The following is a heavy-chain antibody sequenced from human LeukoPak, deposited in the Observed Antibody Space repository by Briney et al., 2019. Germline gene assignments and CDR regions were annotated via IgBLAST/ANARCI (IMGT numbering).Heavy chain of an antibody. CDR3: ARHYYYDSSGYYLGNFDY. Sequence: ASVKVSCKASGYTFTSYGISWVRLAPGQGLEWMGWISAYNGNTNYAQKLQGRVTMTTDTSTSTAYMELRSLRSDDTAVYYCARHYYYDSSGYYLGNFDYWGQGTLVTVSS. D-gene: IGHD3-22*01. V-gene: IGHV1-18*01. CDR2: ISAYNGNT. CDR1: GYTFTSYG. J-gene: IGHJ4*02.